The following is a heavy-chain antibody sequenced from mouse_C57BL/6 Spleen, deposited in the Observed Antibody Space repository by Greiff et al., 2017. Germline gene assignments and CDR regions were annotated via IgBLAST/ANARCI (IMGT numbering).Heavy chain of an antibody. CDR1: GYAFTNYL. V-gene: IGHV1-54*01. J-gene: IGHJ4*01. D-gene: IGHD3-2*02. CDR3: ARDSSGVRGAMDY. Sequence: QVQLQQSGAELVRPGTSVKVSCKASGYAFTNYLIEWVKQRPGQGLEWIGVINPGRGGTNYNEKFKGKATLTADKSSSTAYMQLSSLTSEDSAVYFCARDSSGVRGAMDYWGQGTSVTVSS. CDR2: INPGRGGT.